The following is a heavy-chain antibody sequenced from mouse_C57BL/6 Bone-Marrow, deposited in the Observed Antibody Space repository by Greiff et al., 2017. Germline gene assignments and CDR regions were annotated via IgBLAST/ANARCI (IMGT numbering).Heavy chain of an antibody. CDR2: IYPRSGNT. J-gene: IGHJ4*01. V-gene: IGHV1-81*01. D-gene: IGHD1-1*01. CDR3: ARERGLLPYAMDY. CDR1: GYTFTSYG. Sequence: VQLQQSGAELARPGASVKLSCKASGYTFTSYGISWVKQRTGQGLEWIGEIYPRSGNTYYNEKFKGKATLTADKSSSTAYMQLSSLTSEDSAVYYCARERGLLPYAMDYWGQGTSVTVSS.